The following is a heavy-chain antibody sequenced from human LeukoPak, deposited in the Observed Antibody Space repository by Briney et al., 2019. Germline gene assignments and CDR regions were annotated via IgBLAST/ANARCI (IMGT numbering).Heavy chain of an antibody. CDR1: GYTFTSYG. CDR3: ARAIVLRYFDWTPYYFDY. D-gene: IGHD3-9*01. Sequence: ASVKVSCKASGYTFTSYGISWVRQAPGQGLEWMGWISAYNGNTNYAQKLQGRATMTTDTSTSTAYMELRSLRSDDTAVYYCARAIVLRYFDWTPYYFDYWGQGTLVTVSS. J-gene: IGHJ4*02. CDR2: ISAYNGNT. V-gene: IGHV1-18*01.